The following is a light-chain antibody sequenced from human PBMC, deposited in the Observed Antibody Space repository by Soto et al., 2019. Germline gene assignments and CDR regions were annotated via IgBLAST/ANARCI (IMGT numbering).Light chain of an antibody. CDR1: SSDVGGYNY. CDR2: DVS. CDR3: SSYTSSSTLDV. J-gene: IGLJ1*01. Sequence: QSVLTQPASVSGSPGQSITISCTETSSDVGGYNYVSWYQQHPGKAPTLMIYDVSIRPSGVSNRFSGSKSGNTASLTISGLQAEDEADYYCSSYTSSSTLDVFGTGTKVTVL. V-gene: IGLV2-14*01.